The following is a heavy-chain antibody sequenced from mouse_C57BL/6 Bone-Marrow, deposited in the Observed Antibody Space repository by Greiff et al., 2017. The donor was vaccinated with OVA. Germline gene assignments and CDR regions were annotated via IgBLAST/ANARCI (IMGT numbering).Heavy chain of an antibody. CDR2: IDPANGNT. J-gene: IGHJ3*01. CDR3: ASCYGSSEGWFAY. D-gene: IGHD1-1*01. CDR1: GFNIKNTY. Sequence: VHVKQSVAELVRPGASVKLSCTASGFNIKNTYMHWVKQRPEQGLEWIGRIDPANGNTKYAPKFQGKATITADTSSNTAYLQLSSLTSEDTAIYYCASCYGSSEGWFAYWGQGTLVTVSA. V-gene: IGHV14-3*01.